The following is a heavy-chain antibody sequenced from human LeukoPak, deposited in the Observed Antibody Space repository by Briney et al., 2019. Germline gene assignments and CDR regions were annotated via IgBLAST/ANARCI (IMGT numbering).Heavy chain of an antibody. D-gene: IGHD3-9*01. Sequence: SETLSLTCTVSGGSISSSSYYWGWIRQPPGKGLEWIGSIYYSGSTNYNPSLKSRVTISVDTSKNQFSLKLSSVTAADTAVYYCARHKTIFWVPDYYYYGMDAWGQGTTVTVSS. J-gene: IGHJ6*02. CDR2: IYYSGST. CDR1: GGSISSSSYY. CDR3: ARHKTIFWVPDYYYYGMDA. V-gene: IGHV4-39*01.